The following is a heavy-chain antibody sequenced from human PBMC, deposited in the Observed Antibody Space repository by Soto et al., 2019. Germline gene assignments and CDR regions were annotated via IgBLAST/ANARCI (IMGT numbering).Heavy chain of an antibody. V-gene: IGHV1-24*01. CDR3: ATDLNNAEYFQH. CDR2: FDPEDGET. J-gene: IGHJ1*01. D-gene: IGHD1-20*01. CDR1: GYTLTELS. Sequence: ASVKVSCKVSGYTLTELSMHWVRQAPGKGLEWMGGFDPEDGETIYAQKFQGRVTMTEDTSTDTAYMELSSLRSEDTAVYYCATDLNNAEYFQHWGQGTLVTVSS.